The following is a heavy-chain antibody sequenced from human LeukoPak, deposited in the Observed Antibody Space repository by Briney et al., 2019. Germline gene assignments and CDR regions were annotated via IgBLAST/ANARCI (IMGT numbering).Heavy chain of an antibody. V-gene: IGHV3-11*06. D-gene: IGHD4-17*01. CDR1: GFTFSYYY. J-gene: IGHJ4*02. CDR2: ISSSSSYT. Sequence: GGSLRLSCAPSGFTFSYYYMSWIRQAPGGGMECVSYISSSSSYTNYADCVKARFTISRDNAKNSLYLQMNRLRAEDTAVYYCARDSFGDYECLADCWGEGGLVSVSS. CDR3: ARDSFGDYECLADC.